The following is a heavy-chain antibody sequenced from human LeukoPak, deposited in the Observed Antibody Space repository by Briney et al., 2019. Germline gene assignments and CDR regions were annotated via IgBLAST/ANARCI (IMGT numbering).Heavy chain of an antibody. CDR1: GFTFSTYW. CDR2: IKPDHSEK. Sequence: GGSLRLSCAAPGFTFSTYWMSWVRQAPGKGPEFVDNIKPDHSEKYYLDSVKGRFTISRDNAESSLYLQMNSLRDEDMAVYYCFREGGYWGQGTLVTVSS. V-gene: IGHV3-7*01. J-gene: IGHJ4*02. D-gene: IGHD3-16*01. CDR3: FREGGY.